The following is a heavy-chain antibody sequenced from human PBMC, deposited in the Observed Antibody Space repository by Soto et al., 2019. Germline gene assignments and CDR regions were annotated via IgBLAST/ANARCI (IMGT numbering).Heavy chain of an antibody. D-gene: IGHD6-19*01. J-gene: IGHJ6*02. V-gene: IGHV5-51*01. Sequence: GESLKISCKGSGYSFTSYRIDWVSQMPWKGLEWVVIIYPGDSGTRYSPSFQGQVTISADKAISTAYLQWGSLKASDTAMYYCAIHNDSNGLEDGLDVWAQGGTVNVCS. CDR1: GYSFTSYR. CDR2: IYPGDSGT. CDR3: AIHNDSNGLEDGLDV.